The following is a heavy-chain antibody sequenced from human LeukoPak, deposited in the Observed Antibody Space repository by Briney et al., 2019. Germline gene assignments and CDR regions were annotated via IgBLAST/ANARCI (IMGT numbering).Heavy chain of an antibody. CDR2: IKQDGSEK. CDR3: ARAQRVVPAAKALYYYYGMDV. CDR1: GFTFSSYW. Sequence: GGSLRLSCAASGFTFSSYWTSWVRQAPGKGLEWVANIKQDGSEKHYVDSVKGRFTISRDNAKNSLYLQMNSLRAEDTAVYYCARAQRVVPAAKALYYYYGMDVWGQGTTVTVSS. D-gene: IGHD2-2*01. J-gene: IGHJ6*02. V-gene: IGHV3-7*01.